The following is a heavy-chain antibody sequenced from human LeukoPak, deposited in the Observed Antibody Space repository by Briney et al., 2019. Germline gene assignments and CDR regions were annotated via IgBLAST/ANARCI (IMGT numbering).Heavy chain of an antibody. D-gene: IGHD5-12*01. V-gene: IGHV1-69*13. CDR3: ATSDSGCATSDSGYHRERYKCFDP. CDR2: IIPIFGTP. J-gene: IGHJ5*02. Sequence: ASVKVSCKASGGTFNSYAINWVRQTPGQGLEWMGGIIPIFGTPNYAQNFQGRVTITADESTSTAYMELSSLRFEDTAVYYCATSDSGCATSDSGYHRERYKCFDPWGQGTLVTVSS. CDR1: GGTFNSYA.